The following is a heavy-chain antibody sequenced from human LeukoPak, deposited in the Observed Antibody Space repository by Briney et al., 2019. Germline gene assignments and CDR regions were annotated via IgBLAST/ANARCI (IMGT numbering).Heavy chain of an antibody. CDR1: GFTFSSYA. Sequence: PGGSLRLSCAASGFTFSSYAMSWVRQAPGKGLEWVSAISGSGGSTYYADSVKGRFTISRDNSKNTLYLQMNSLRAEDTAVYYCARETFYYYDSSGYYGIFDYWGQGTLVTVSS. J-gene: IGHJ4*02. CDR3: ARETFYYYDSSGYYGIFDY. CDR2: ISGSGGST. D-gene: IGHD3-22*01. V-gene: IGHV3-23*01.